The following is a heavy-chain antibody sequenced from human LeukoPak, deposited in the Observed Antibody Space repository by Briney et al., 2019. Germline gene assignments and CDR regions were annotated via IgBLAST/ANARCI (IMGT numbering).Heavy chain of an antibody. CDR1: GFTFSSYG. V-gene: IGHV3-30*02. J-gene: IGHJ5*02. CDR2: IRYDGSNK. Sequence: GGSLRLSCAASGFTFSSYGMHWVRQAPGKGLEWVAFIRYDGSNKYYADSVKGRFTISRDNSKNTLYLQMNSLRAEDTAVYYCAKGPKLLWFGQIPRPLKNWFDPWGQGTLVTVSS. CDR3: AKGPKLLWFGQIPRPLKNWFDP. D-gene: IGHD3-10*01.